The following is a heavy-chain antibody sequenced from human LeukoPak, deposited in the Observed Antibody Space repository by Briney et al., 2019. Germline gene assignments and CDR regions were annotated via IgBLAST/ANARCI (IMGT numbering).Heavy chain of an antibody. Sequence: GASVKVSCKVSGYTLTELSMHCVRHAPGKGLEWGGRFDPEDGETISAQKFRGRVTMTEDTSTDTAYMEVSSLRSEDTAVYYCATVGPYSSSWWSFDYWGQGTLVTVSS. CDR3: ATVGPYSSSWWSFDY. CDR2: FDPEDGET. CDR1: GYTLTELS. D-gene: IGHD6-13*01. V-gene: IGHV1-24*01. J-gene: IGHJ4*02.